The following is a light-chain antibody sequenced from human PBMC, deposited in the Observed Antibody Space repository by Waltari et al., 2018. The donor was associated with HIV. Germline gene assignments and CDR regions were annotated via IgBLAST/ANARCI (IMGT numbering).Light chain of an antibody. CDR2: NNY. CDR1: NSNTGRHT. V-gene: IGLV1-44*01. CDR3: AAWDGSLLGVL. J-gene: IGLJ2*01. Sequence: QSVLTQPPSASGTPGQRVTLACSGSNSNTGRHTVNWYKQVPGTAPKLLIYNNYERPSGVPDRFSGSKSGSSASLAISGLQSEDDGDYYCAAWDGSLLGVLFGGGTKLTVL.